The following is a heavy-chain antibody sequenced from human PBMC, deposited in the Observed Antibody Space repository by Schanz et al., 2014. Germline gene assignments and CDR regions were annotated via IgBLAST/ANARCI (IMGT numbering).Heavy chain of an antibody. CDR1: GFTVNTNY. CDR3: ARDPGGTKTHGL. V-gene: IGHV3-21*02. J-gene: IGHJ4*02. Sequence: EVQLVESGGGLIQPGGSLRLSCAVSGFTVNTNYMSWVRQAPGKGLEWVSSISSTSTYLYYADSVKGRFTISRDNSNNTLYLQMNSLRAGDTAVYYCARDPGGTKTHGLWGQGTLVTVSS. CDR2: ISSTSTYL. D-gene: IGHD2-15*01.